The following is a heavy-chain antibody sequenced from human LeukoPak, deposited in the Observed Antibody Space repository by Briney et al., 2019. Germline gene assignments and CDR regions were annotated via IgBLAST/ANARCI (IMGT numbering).Heavy chain of an antibody. CDR3: AKGKVNHDGALDA. Sequence: GSLRVSCVASGFSFVSYAMSWVRQAAGKGVGGGSAICVIVSGSGDCTHYADSGKGRFTSSRANWKKTLYLQMNSLRGEDTAVYYCAKGKVNHDGALDAWGQGTLVTVSS. CDR2: ICVIVSGSGDCT. D-gene: IGHD2-21*01. J-gene: IGHJ3*01. CDR1: GFSFVSYA. V-gene: IGHV3-23*01.